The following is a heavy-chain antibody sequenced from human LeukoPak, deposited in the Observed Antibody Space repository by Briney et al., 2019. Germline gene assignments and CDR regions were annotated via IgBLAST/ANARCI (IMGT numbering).Heavy chain of an antibody. V-gene: IGHV4-39*01. CDR3: ARFTAAISIDY. Sequence: SETLSLTCTVSDGSISSSSYYWGWIRQPPGKGLEWIGSIYYSGSTYYNPSLKSRVTISVDTSKNQFSLKLSSVTAADTAVYYCARFTAAISIDYWGQGTLVTVSS. J-gene: IGHJ4*02. CDR2: IYYSGST. CDR1: DGSISSSSYY. D-gene: IGHD2-2*01.